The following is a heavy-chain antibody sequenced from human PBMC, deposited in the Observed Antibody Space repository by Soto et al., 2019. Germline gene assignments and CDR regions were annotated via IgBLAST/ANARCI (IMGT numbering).Heavy chain of an antibody. CDR3: ARGLLTTVTSYYFDY. CDR2: IYYSGST. D-gene: IGHD4-17*01. CDR1: GGSISSYY. J-gene: IGHJ4*01. Sequence: SETLSLTCTVSGGSISSYYWSWIRQPPGKGLEWIGYIYYSGSTNYNPSLKSRVTISVDTSKNQFSLKLSSVTAADTAVYYCARGLLTTVTSYYFDYWGHGTLVTVSS. V-gene: IGHV4-59*01.